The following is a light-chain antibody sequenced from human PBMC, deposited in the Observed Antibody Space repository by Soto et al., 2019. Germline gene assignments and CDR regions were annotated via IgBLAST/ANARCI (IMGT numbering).Light chain of an antibody. Sequence: EIVLTQSPGTLSLSPGERATLSCRASQSVSSSYLAWYQQKPGQAPRLLIHGASSRATGIPDRFSGSGSGTDFTLTISRLEPEDFAVYYCQQYGSSITFGPGTKVDIK. CDR2: GAS. V-gene: IGKV3-20*01. CDR1: QSVSSSY. J-gene: IGKJ3*01. CDR3: QQYGSSIT.